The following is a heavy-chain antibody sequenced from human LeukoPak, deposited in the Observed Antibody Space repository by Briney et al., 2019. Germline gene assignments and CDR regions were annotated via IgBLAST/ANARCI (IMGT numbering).Heavy chain of an antibody. J-gene: IGHJ3*02. V-gene: IGHV1-69*13. CDR1: GDTFSSYA. CDR2: IIPIFGTA. D-gene: IGHD5-24*01. Sequence: SVKVSCKASGDTFSSYAISWVRQAPGQGLEWMGGIIPIFGTANYAQKFEGRVTITADASTSTAYMELSSLRSEETAVYYCARDFRRWLHIGSAFDIWGQGTMVTVSS. CDR3: ARDFRRWLHIGSAFDI.